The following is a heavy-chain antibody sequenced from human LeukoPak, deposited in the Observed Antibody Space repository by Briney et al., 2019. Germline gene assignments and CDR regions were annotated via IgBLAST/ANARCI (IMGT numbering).Heavy chain of an antibody. CDR2: IIPIFGTA. CDR3: AVPYSSSWYGDY. V-gene: IGHV1-69*06. D-gene: IGHD6-13*01. CDR1: GGTFSSYA. J-gene: IGHJ4*02. Sequence: SVKVSCKASGGTFSSYAISWVRQAPGQGLEWMGGIIPIFGTANYAQKFQGRVTITADKSTSTAYMELSSLRSEDTAVYYCAVPYSSSWYGDYWGQGTLVTVSS.